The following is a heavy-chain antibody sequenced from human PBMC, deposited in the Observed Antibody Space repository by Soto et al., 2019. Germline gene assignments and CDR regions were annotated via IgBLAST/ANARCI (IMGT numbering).Heavy chain of an antibody. D-gene: IGHD1-26*01. Sequence: PGESLNISCKGSGYSFTSYWIGWVRQLPGKGLEWMGIIYPGDSDTRYSPSFQGQVTISADKSISTAYLQWSSLKASDTAMYYCAISGGPSFSGMDVWGQGTTVTVSS. J-gene: IGHJ6*02. CDR2: IYPGDSDT. V-gene: IGHV5-51*01. CDR3: AISGGPSFSGMDV. CDR1: GYSFTSYW.